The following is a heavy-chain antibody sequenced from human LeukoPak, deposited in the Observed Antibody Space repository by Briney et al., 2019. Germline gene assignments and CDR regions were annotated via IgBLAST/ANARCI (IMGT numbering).Heavy chain of an antibody. Sequence: PVGSLSLSCAASGFTFSSYWMSWVRQAPGKGLEWVAKIKQDGRGKYYVDSMKGRFTISRDNAKNSLYLQMNSLRAEDTAVYYCARVLEGKGKHWFDPFGEGTLVTVSS. V-gene: IGHV3-7*01. J-gene: IGHJ5*02. CDR2: IKQDGRGK. CDR3: ARVLEGKGKHWFDP. CDR1: GFTFSSYW. D-gene: IGHD3-3*01.